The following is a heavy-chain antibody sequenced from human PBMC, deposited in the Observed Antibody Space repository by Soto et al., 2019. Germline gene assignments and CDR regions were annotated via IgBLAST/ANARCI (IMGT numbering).Heavy chain of an antibody. CDR2: IWYDGSNK. Sequence: QVQLVESGGGVVQPGRSLRLSCAASGFTFSSYGMHWVRQAPGKGLEWVAVIWYDGSNKYYADSVKGRFTISRDNSKNTLYLQMNSLRAEDTAVYYCAREGAPQLGYFDYWGQGTLVTVSS. V-gene: IGHV3-33*01. CDR1: GFTFSSYG. J-gene: IGHJ4*02. D-gene: IGHD6-13*01. CDR3: AREGAPQLGYFDY.